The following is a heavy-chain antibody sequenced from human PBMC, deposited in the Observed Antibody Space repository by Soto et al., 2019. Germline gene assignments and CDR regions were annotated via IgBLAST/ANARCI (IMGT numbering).Heavy chain of an antibody. D-gene: IGHD6-13*01. J-gene: IGHJ4*02. V-gene: IGHV4-4*02. CDR2: IYHSGSA. CDR1: GGSISSSYW. CDR3: ARYIAASGTYYFDY. Sequence: QVELQESGPGLVKPSGTLSLTCAVSGGSISSSYWWSWVRQPPGKGLEWIGEIYHSGSANHNPSLKSRVTISVDNSKNQFSLKLSSVTAADTAVYYCARYIAASGTYYFDYWGQGTLVTVSS.